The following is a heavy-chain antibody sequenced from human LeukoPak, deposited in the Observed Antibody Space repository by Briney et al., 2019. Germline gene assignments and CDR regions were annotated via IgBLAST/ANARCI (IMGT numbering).Heavy chain of an antibody. D-gene: IGHD6-19*01. CDR3: ARDQSSSGSVDY. J-gene: IGHJ4*02. V-gene: IGHV3-30-3*01. CDR2: TSYDGSKK. Sequence: GGSLRLSCAASGFTFSSYAMHWFRQAPGKGLEWVAVTSYDGSKKYYADSVKGRFTISRDNSKNTLYLQMNSLRAEETAVYYCARDQSSSGSVDYWGQGTLVTVSS. CDR1: GFTFSSYA.